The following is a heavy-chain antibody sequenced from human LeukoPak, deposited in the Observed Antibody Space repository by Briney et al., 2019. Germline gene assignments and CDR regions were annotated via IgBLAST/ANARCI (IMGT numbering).Heavy chain of an antibody. Sequence: GGSLRLSCATSGFTFSSYSMNWVRQAPGKGLEWVSSISSSSSYIYYADSVKGRFTISRDNAKNSLYLQMNSLRAEDTAVYYCARDLLFYYDSSGYYPFDYWGQGTLVTVSS. CDR3: ARDLLFYYDSSGYYPFDY. V-gene: IGHV3-21*01. D-gene: IGHD3-22*01. J-gene: IGHJ4*02. CDR2: ISSSSSYI. CDR1: GFTFSSYS.